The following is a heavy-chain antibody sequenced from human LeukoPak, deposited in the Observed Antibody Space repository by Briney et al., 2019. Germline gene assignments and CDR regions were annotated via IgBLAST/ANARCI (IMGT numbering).Heavy chain of an antibody. CDR1: GYTFTGYY. D-gene: IGHD2-21*02. CDR2: INPHSGGT. J-gene: IGHJ4*02. V-gene: IGHV1-2*02. Sequence: ASVKVSCKASGYTFTGYYIHWVRQAPGQGLEWMGYINPHSGGTNSPQKFQGRVTMTTDTSISAAYMELSSLISDDTAMYYCVREGNELLSKNFDYWGQGTLVTVSS. CDR3: VREGNELLSKNFDY.